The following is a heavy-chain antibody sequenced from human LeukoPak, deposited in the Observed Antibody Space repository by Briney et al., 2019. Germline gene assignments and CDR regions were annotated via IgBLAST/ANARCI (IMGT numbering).Heavy chain of an antibody. Sequence: PGGPLRLSCAASRFTFSTYWMHWVRQAPGKGLVWVSRIHSDGSSTIYADSVKGRFTISRDNAKNTLYLQMNSLRAEDTAVYYCARENKWLPTSDAFDIWGQGTMVTVSS. CDR1: RFTFSTYW. CDR3: ARENKWLPTSDAFDI. J-gene: IGHJ3*02. CDR2: IHSDGSST. V-gene: IGHV3-74*01. D-gene: IGHD3-22*01.